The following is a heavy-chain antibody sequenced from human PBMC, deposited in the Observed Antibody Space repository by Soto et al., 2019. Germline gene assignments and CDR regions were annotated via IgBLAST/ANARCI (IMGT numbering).Heavy chain of an antibody. Sequence: ASVKVSCKASGYTFTGSYMHWVRQAPGQGHEWLGWINPNSGGTNYAQKYKGRVTMTRDTSIRTASMEPSTLRSDFTSVYYCARAGSTTSYYFGMDVWGQGTTVTVSS. CDR1: GYTFTGSY. CDR2: INPNSGGT. J-gene: IGHJ6*02. CDR3: ARAGSTTSYYFGMDV. V-gene: IGHV1-2*02.